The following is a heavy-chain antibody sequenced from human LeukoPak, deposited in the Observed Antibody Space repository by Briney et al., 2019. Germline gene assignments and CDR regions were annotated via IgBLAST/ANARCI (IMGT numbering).Heavy chain of an antibody. Sequence: ASVKVSCKASGYIFTSYYMHWVRQAPGQGLEWMGIINPSGGSTSYAQKFQGRVTMTRDTSTSTVYMELSSLRSEDTAVYYCAREVDWYRLDYYYYGMDVWGQGTTVTVSS. D-gene: IGHD3-9*01. CDR3: AREVDWYRLDYYYYGMDV. CDR2: INPSGGST. J-gene: IGHJ6*02. V-gene: IGHV1-46*01. CDR1: GYIFTSYY.